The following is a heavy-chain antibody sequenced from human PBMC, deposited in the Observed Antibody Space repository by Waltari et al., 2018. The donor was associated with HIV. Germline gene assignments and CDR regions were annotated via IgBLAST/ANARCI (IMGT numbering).Heavy chain of an antibody. Sequence: QVQLQQWGAGLLKTSATLSLTCAVPVGSSRGKFWTWIRQPPGKGLEWIGEINDRGTTNYNPSLKGRGTLSVDTSKNHFSLKLTSVTAADTAVYYCAGGHSAILYGLDVWGQGTTVTVSS. CDR1: VGSSRGKF. D-gene: IGHD3-10*01. CDR3: AGGHSAILYGLDV. V-gene: IGHV4-34*01. J-gene: IGHJ6*02. CDR2: INDRGTT.